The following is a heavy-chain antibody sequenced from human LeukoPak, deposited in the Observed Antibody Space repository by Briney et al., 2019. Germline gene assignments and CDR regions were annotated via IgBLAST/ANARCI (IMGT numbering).Heavy chain of an antibody. CDR1: GYSISSGYY. Sequence: PSETLSLTCTVSGYSISSGYYWGWIRQPPGKGLEWIAIIYHSGTTYYNPSLKSRITISVDTSKNPFSLKLSSVTAADTAFYYCASNFYGSGNYFAYWGQGTLVTVSS. CDR3: ASNFYGSGNYFAY. J-gene: IGHJ4*02. D-gene: IGHD3-10*01. V-gene: IGHV4-38-2*02. CDR2: IYHSGTT.